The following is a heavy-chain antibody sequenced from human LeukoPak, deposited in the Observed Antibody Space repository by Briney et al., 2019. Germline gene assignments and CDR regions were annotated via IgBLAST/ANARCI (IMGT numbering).Heavy chain of an antibody. J-gene: IGHJ6*02. CDR1: GFTFSSYA. Sequence: GGSLRLSCAASGFTFSSYAMHWVRQAPGKGLEWVAVISYDGSNKYYADSVKGRFTISRDNSKNTLYLQMNSLRAEDTAVYYCARDSAAAGETPYYYYGMDVWGQGTTVTVSS. D-gene: IGHD6-13*01. V-gene: IGHV3-30-3*01. CDR3: ARDSAAAGETPYYYYGMDV. CDR2: ISYDGSNK.